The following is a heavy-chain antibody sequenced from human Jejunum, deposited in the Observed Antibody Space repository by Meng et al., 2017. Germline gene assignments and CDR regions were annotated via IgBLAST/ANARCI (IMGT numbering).Heavy chain of an antibody. CDR3: VRRRSGASSLFDL. Sequence: VPLRQWGAGLWKSSQTPSLTCAVYGGSLTGYYWSWIRQAPEKGLEYIGDIHFSGTTTYMPSLRSRLTLSVDTSNNHFSLKLNSVTAADTATYYCVRRRSGASSLFDLWGPGTLVTVSS. J-gene: IGHJ5*02. D-gene: IGHD2-15*01. V-gene: IGHV4-34*01. CDR1: GGSLTGYY. CDR2: IHFSGTT.